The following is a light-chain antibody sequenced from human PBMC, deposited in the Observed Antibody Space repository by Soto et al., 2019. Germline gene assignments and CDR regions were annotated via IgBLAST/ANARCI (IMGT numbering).Light chain of an antibody. CDR3: QQYHIYSWT. J-gene: IGKJ1*01. V-gene: IGKV1-5*03. Sequence: DIQMTQSPSTLFASVGDRVTITCRASQSISDWLAWYQQKPGEAPRLLIYSASTLQSGVSSRFRGSGSGTEFTLTISDLQPDDFATYYGQQYHIYSWTFGQGTTVGIK. CDR2: SAS. CDR1: QSISDW.